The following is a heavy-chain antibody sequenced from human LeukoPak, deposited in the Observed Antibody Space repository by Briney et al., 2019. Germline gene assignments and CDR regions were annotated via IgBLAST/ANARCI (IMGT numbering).Heavy chain of an antibody. D-gene: IGHD2-2*01. CDR2: IIPMTGAT. V-gene: IGHV1-69*13. CDR3: AIDQGWFDP. J-gene: IGHJ5*02. Sequence: ASVKVSCKASGGTFSDYGISWVRQAPGQGLEWMGGIIPMTGATKHAQKFQGRVTITADESTGTAYMEMSSLRSEDAAVYYRAIDQGWFDPWGQGTLVTVSS. CDR1: GGTFSDYG.